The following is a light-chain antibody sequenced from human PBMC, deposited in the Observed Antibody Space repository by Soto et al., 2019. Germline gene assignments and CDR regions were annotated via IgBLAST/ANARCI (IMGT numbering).Light chain of an antibody. V-gene: IGLV2-11*01. CDR2: DVT. CDR3: CSYTGSYSLV. Sequence: QSVLTQPRSVSGSPGQSVTISCTGTSSDIGAYDFVSWHQHHPGKAPKVIIYDVTKRPSGVPDRFSGSKSGNTASLTISGLQAEDEADYLCCSYTGSYSLVFGGGTKLTFL. CDR1: SSDIGAYDF. J-gene: IGLJ2*01.